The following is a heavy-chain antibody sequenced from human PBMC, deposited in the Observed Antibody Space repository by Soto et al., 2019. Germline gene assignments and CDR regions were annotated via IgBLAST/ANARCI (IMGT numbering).Heavy chain of an antibody. CDR3: AKKSYCCAGDRGPLDI. Sequence: EVQLLESGGGLVQPGGSLRLSCAASGFRFSGYAMNWVRQAPGKGLEWVSVISGNGDTTFYADSVKGRLTISRDNSRNTLYLQMNSLRAEETAVYYCAKKSYCCAGDRGPLDIWGQGTMVTVSS. CDR1: GFRFSGYA. J-gene: IGHJ3*02. CDR2: ISGNGDTT. V-gene: IGHV3-23*01. D-gene: IGHD3-10*01.